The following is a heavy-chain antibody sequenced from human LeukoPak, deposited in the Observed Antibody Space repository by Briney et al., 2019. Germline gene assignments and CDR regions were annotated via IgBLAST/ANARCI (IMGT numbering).Heavy chain of an antibody. J-gene: IGHJ4*02. CDR3: ARFVGRSSSGYYLY. CDR2: IWYDGSNK. V-gene: IGHV3-33*01. Sequence: VQPGRSLRLSCAASGFTFSSYGMHWVRQAPGKGLEWVAVIWYDGSNKYYADSVKGRFTISRDNSKNTLYLQMNSLRAEDTAVYYCARFVGRSSSGYYLYWGQGTLVTVSS. CDR1: GFTFSSYG. D-gene: IGHD6-19*01.